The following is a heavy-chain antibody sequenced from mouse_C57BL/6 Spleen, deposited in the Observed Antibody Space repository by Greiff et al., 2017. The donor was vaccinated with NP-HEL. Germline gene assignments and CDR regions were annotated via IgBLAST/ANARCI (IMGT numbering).Heavy chain of an antibody. CDR1: GYTFTSYW. CDR2: IDPSDSYT. D-gene: IGHD1-1*01. CDR3: ARSNYYGSSYPDY. J-gene: IGHJ2*01. Sequence: QVQLQQSGAELVMPGASVKLSCKASGYTFTSYWMHWVKQRPGQGLEWIGEIDPSDSYTNYNQKFKGKSTLTVDKSSSTAYMQLSSLTSEDSAVYYCARSNYYGSSYPDYWGQGTTLTVSS. V-gene: IGHV1-69*01.